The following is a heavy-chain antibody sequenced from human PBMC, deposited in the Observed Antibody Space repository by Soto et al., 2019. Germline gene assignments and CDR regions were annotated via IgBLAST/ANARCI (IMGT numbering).Heavy chain of an antibody. Sequence: QVQLQESGPGLVKPSETLSLTCTVSGGSISSYYWSWIRQPPGKGLEWIGYIYYSGSTNYNPSLKSRITIPVDTSKNQVSLKLSSVTAADTAVYYCARSYIYSSGWYVEYWGQGTLVTVSS. D-gene: IGHD6-19*01. CDR1: GGSISSYY. V-gene: IGHV4-59*08. J-gene: IGHJ4*02. CDR3: ARSYIYSSGWYVEY. CDR2: IYYSGST.